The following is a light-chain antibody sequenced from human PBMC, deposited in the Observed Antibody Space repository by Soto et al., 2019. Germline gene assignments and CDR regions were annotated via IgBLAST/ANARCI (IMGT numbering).Light chain of an antibody. V-gene: IGKV1-33*01. J-gene: IGKJ5*01. CDR1: QDIRTY. Sequence: EIRMTQSPSSLSASVGHTVTVACQASQDIRTYVNWYQQKPGKAPKVLIYDASILETGVSSRFTGSGSGTHFTFTINNVQPEDVGIYYCQQYENLPVFGQGTRLEIK. CDR3: QQYENLPV. CDR2: DAS.